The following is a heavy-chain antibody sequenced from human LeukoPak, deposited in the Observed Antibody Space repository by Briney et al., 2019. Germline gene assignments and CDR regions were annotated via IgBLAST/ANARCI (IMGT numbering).Heavy chain of an antibody. V-gene: IGHV4-34*01. Sequence: SETLSLTCAVYGGSFSGYYWSWIRQPPGKGLEWIGEINHSGSTNYNPSLKSRVTISVDTSKNQFSLKLSFVTAADTAVYYCARHRYYYYYMDVWGKGTTVTVSS. CDR3: ARHRYYYYYMDV. CDR1: GGSFSGYY. J-gene: IGHJ6*03. CDR2: INHSGST.